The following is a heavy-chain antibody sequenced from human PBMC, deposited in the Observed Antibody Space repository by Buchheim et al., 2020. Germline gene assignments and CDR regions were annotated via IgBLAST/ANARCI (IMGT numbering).Heavy chain of an antibody. D-gene: IGHD3-22*01. J-gene: IGHJ4*02. CDR1: GFTFSVYA. CDR2: IKEDGSEI. CDR3: ARDFSGFFY. Sequence: EVQLVESGGDLVQPGGSLRLSCAASGFTFSVYAMSWVRQAPGKGLEWVARIKEDGSEINYVDSVKGRFTISRDNTKKSLFLQMNSLRDEDTAVYYCARDFSGFFYWGQGTL. V-gene: IGHV3-7*01.